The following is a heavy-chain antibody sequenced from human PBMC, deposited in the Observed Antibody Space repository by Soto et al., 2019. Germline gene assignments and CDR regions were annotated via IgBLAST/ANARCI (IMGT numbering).Heavy chain of an antibody. V-gene: IGHV4-4*02. D-gene: IGHD2-21*01. CDR2: IYYGGNT. J-gene: IGHJ5*02. CDR1: GASITSTNW. Sequence: QVQLQESGPGLVKPSGTLSLTCTVSGASITSTNWWSWVRQAPGKGPEWIGEIYYGGNTNYNPSLQIRVTISVDTSRNQFSLNLTSVTAADTAVYYCAIDPRAFGDFGSLDPWGQGTLVTVSS. CDR3: AIDPRAFGDFGSLDP.